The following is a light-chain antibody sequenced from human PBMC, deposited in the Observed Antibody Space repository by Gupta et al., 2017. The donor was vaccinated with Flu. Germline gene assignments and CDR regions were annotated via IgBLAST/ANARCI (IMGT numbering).Light chain of an antibody. CDR1: QSVRSSY. CDR3: QQDCSSPWT. Sequence: IVSAESPGTLSLSPGERATLSCCARQSVRSSYLDWYQQKPGQAPRLLIYGASSRATGIPDRFSGSGSGTDFTLTISRLEPEDFAVYYCQQDCSSPWTFGQGTKVEIK. V-gene: IGKV3-20*01. CDR2: GAS. J-gene: IGKJ1*01.